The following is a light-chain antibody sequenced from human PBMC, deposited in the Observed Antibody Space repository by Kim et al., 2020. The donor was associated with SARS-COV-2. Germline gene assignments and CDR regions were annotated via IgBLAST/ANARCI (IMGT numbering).Light chain of an antibody. CDR1: NIGSKS. Sequence: SYELTQPPSESVAPGKTARITCGGNNIGSKSVQWYQQKPGQAPVLVIYYDSDRPSGIPERFSGSNSGNTATLTISRVEAGDEADYDCQVWDRSSDYPVFG. CDR3: QVWDRSSDYPV. CDR2: YDS. J-gene: IGLJ3*02. V-gene: IGLV3-21*04.